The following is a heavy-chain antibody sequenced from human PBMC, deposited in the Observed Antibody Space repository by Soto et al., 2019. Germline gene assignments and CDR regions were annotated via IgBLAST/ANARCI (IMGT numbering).Heavy chain of an antibody. V-gene: IGHV3-7*03. CDR1: GFTFSNYW. Sequence: GGSLRLSCAPSGFTFSNYWMTWVRQAPGKGLEWVANIKQDGSQKYYVDSVKGRFTISRDNAKNSLYLQINSLRAEDTAFYYCARIGYSSSSLGYWGQGTLVTVSS. D-gene: IGHD6-13*01. J-gene: IGHJ4*02. CDR2: IKQDGSQK. CDR3: ARIGYSSSSLGY.